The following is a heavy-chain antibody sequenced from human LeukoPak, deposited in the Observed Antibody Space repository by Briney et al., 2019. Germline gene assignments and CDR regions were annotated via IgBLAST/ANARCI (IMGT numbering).Heavy chain of an antibody. CDR2: IDYSGGRS. CDR1: GFTPSSYG. D-gene: IGHD6-19*01. V-gene: IGHV3-23*01. Sequence: SLRPSSTVSGFTPSSYGMSRIRQPPERCLEWVSCIDYSGGRSYYAASAKGRLITPRNDSKNTPYLRLNSRRGEDTAVYYSARNSGWYGVSWGQGTLVSVSS. CDR3: ARNSGWYGVS. J-gene: IGHJ4*02.